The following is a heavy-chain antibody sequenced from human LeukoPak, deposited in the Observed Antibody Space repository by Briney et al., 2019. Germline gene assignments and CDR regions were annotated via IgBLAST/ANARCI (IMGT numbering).Heavy chain of an antibody. CDR1: GGSVSSGSYY. CDR2: INHGGST. J-gene: IGHJ4*02. Sequence: SETLSLTCTVSGGSVSSGSYYWSWIRQPPGKGLEWIGEINHGGSTNYNPSLKSRVNISTDTSKNQFSLKLNSVTAADTAIYYCARGQKWLSFYYFDFWGQGTLVTVSS. CDR3: ARGQKWLSFYYFDF. V-gene: IGHV4-39*07. D-gene: IGHD3-22*01.